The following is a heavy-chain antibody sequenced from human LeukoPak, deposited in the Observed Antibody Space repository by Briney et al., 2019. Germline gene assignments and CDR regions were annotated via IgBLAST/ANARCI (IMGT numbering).Heavy chain of an antibody. CDR3: ARFGWNMGY. Sequence: NPSETLSLTCAVYGGSLSGYYWSWIRQPPGKGLEWIGEINHSGSTNYNPSLKSRVTISVDTSKNQFSLKLSSVTAADTAVYYCARFGWNMGYWGQGTLVTVSS. CDR1: GGSLSGYY. V-gene: IGHV4-34*01. J-gene: IGHJ4*02. CDR2: INHSGST. D-gene: IGHD1/OR15-1a*01.